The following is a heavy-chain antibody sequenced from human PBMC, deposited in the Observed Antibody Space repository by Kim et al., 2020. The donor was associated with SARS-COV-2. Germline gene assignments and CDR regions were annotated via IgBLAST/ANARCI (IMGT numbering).Heavy chain of an antibody. D-gene: IGHD3-10*01. CDR2: ISAYNGNT. CDR1: GYTFTSYG. Sequence: ASVKVSCKASGYTFTSYGISWVRQAPGQGLEWMGWISAYNGNTNYAQKLQGRVTMTTDTSTSTAYMELRSLRSDDTAVYYCARSGYYYGSGSYRAPDYWGQGTLVTVSS. V-gene: IGHV1-18*01. CDR3: ARSGYYYGSGSYRAPDY. J-gene: IGHJ4*02.